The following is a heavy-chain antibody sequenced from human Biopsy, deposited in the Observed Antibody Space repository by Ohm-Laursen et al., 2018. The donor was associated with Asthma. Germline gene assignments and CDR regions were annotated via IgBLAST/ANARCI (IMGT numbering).Heavy chain of an antibody. CDR1: RFTYE. V-gene: IGHV3-53*01. D-gene: IGHD3-22*01. J-gene: IGHJ4*02. CDR3: ARGDSSNWSHYYFDY. Sequence: LRLSCAASRFTYEMHWVRQAPGEGLEGVSVIYSGGTSHTADSVRGRFTISRDYSKNTLYLQMHSLRAEDTAVYYCARGDSSNWSHYYFDYWGQGTLVTVSS. CDR2: IYSGGTS.